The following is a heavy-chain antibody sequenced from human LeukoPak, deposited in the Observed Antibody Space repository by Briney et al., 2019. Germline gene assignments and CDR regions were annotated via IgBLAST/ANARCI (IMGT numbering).Heavy chain of an antibody. J-gene: IGHJ4*02. CDR3: ARGIYPLDY. V-gene: IGHV4-59*01. CDR1: GGSISSYY. CDR2: IYYSGST. Sequence: PSETLSLTCTVSGGSISSYYWSSIRQPPGKGLEWIGYIYYSGSTNYNPSLKSRVTISVDTSKNQFSLKLSSVTAADTAVYYCARGIYPLDYWGQGTLVTVSS. D-gene: IGHD2-2*02.